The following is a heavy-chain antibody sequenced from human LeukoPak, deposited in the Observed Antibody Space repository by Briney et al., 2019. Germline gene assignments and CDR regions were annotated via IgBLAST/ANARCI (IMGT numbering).Heavy chain of an antibody. Sequence: SETLSLTCTVSGGSISSGSYYWSWIRQPAGKGLEWIGRIYTSGSTNYNPPLKSRVTVSVDTSKNQFSPKLSSVTAADTAVYYCARDGAGYYYGSGNSWFDPWGQGTLVTVSS. V-gene: IGHV4-61*02. CDR1: GGSISSGSYY. CDR2: IYTSGST. D-gene: IGHD3-10*01. CDR3: ARDGAGYYYGSGNSWFDP. J-gene: IGHJ5*02.